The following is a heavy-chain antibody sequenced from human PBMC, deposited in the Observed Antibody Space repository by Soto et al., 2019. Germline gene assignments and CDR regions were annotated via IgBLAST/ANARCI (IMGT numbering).Heavy chain of an antibody. CDR3: AKGGWADMSGDYFYCMDV. D-gene: IGHD6-19*01. CDR1: GFTFSSYD. J-gene: IGHJ6*03. CDR2: ISGSGGNT. Sequence: GGSLRLSCAASGFTFSSYDMNWVRQAPGKGLEWVSSISGSGGNTYYADSVRGRFSISRDTSRSTVFLQLNSLRAEDTAVYYCAKGGWADMSGDYFYCMDVWGKGSTVTVSS. V-gene: IGHV3-23*01.